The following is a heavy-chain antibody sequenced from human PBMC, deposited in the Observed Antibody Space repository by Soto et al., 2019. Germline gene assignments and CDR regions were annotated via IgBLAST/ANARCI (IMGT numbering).Heavy chain of an antibody. Sequence: PSETLSLTCTVCGGSTNTFYWSWVRQPAGKXLEWIGRIFSSGSTSFNPSLESRVAMSVDTSKNHFSLNLSSVTAADMAVYYCAREGSYSAYNFAHGIQLWSFDFWGQGALVTVS. V-gene: IGHV4-4*07. CDR1: GGSTNTFY. D-gene: IGHD5-12*01. CDR3: AREGSYSAYNFAHGIQLWSFDF. J-gene: IGHJ4*02. CDR2: IFSSGST.